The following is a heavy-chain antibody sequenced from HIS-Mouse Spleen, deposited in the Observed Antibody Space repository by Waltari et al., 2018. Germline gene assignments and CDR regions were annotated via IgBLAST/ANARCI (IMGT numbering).Heavy chain of an antibody. CDR3: LSVAIFSVANSYYFDY. Sequence: EVQLLESGGGLVQPGGSLRLSCAASGLTFSSYAMSWVRQAPGKGLEWVSAISGSGGSTYYADSVKGRFTISRDNSKNTLYLQMNSLRAEDTAVYYCLSVAIFSVANSYYFDYWGQGTLVTVSS. V-gene: IGHV3-23*01. J-gene: IGHJ4*02. CDR1: GLTFSSYA. CDR2: ISGSGGST. D-gene: IGHD1-7*01.